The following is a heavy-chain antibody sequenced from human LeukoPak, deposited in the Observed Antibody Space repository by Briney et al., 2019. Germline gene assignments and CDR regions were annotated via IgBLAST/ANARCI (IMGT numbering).Heavy chain of an antibody. CDR3: ARVWAGTVDY. D-gene: IGHD6-19*01. CDR2: INHSGST. Sequence: PSETLSLTCAVYGGSFSGFYWSWIRQPPGKGLEWIGEINHSGSTNYNPSLKSRVTISVDTSKNQFSLKLSSVTAADTAVYYCARVWAGTVDYWGQGTLVTVSS. V-gene: IGHV4-34*01. CDR1: GGSFSGFY. J-gene: IGHJ4*02.